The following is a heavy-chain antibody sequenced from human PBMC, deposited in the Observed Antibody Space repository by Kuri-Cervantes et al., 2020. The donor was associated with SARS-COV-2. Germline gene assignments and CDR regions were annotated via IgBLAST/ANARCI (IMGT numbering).Heavy chain of an antibody. V-gene: IGHV4-34*01. Sequence: SETLSLTCAVYDWSLSGYYWSWIRQPSGKGLEWIGEINHSGSTNYNPSLKSRVTISVDTSKKQFSLKLSSVTAADTAVYYCARGGSSSTWLLHKYYYAMDVWGQGTTVTVSS. D-gene: IGHD6-13*01. CDR3: ARGGSSSTWLLHKYYYAMDV. CDR1: DWSLSGYY. J-gene: IGHJ6*02. CDR2: INHSGST.